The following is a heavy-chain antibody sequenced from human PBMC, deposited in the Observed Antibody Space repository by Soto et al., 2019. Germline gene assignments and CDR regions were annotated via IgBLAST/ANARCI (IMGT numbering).Heavy chain of an antibody. CDR1: GFTFSNYA. J-gene: IGHJ4*02. Sequence: GGSLRLSCAASGFTFSNYAVTWVRQAPGKGLEWVSTISGSGGSTYYADSVKGRFTISRDNSKNKQYLQMNSLRAEDTAVYYCAKDQGSSWYEIDYWGQGTLVTVSS. CDR3: AKDQGSSWYEIDY. CDR2: ISGSGGST. V-gene: IGHV3-23*01. D-gene: IGHD6-13*01.